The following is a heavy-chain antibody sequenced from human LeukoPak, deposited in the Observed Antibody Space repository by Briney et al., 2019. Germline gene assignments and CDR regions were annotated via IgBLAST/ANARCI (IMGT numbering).Heavy chain of an antibody. CDR3: TRYGGNSFSY. CDR2: IRSKAYGGTT. Sequence: PGGSLRLSCTASGFTFGDSAMSWVRQAPGKGLGWVGFIRSKAYGGTTEYAASVKGRFTISRDDSKSIAYLQMNSLKTEDTAVYYCTRYGGNSFSYWGQGTLVTVSS. J-gene: IGHJ4*02. D-gene: IGHD4-23*01. CDR1: GFTFGDSA. V-gene: IGHV3-49*04.